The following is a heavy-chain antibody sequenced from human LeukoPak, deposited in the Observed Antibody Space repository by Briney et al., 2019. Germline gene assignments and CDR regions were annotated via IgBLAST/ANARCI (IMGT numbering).Heavy chain of an antibody. CDR1: GGSISSDY. D-gene: IGHD6-19*01. CDR3: AREGGRQWLVSGILDS. CDR2: IYYSGRT. V-gene: IGHV4-59*01. J-gene: IGHJ5*01. Sequence: SETLSLTCTVSGGSISSDYWSWIRQPPGKGLEWIGYIYYSGRTYYNPSLKSRITISLDTSKNQFSLKVTSVSAADTAVYYCAREGGRQWLVSGILDSWGQGDLVTVSS.